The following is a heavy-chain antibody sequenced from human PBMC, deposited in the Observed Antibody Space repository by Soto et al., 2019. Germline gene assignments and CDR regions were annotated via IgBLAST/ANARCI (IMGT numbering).Heavy chain of an antibody. CDR1: GFTFSSYA. CDR2: ISGSGGST. J-gene: IGHJ4*02. CDR3: AKLRHGFGGGDCYFDY. V-gene: IGHV3-23*01. D-gene: IGHD2-21*01. Sequence: EVQLLESGGGLVQPGGSLRLSCAASGFTFSSYAMSWVRQAPGKGLEWVSAISGSGGSTYYADSVKGRFTISRDNSKNTLYLQMNSLRAEDTAVYYCAKLRHGFGGGDCYFDYWGQGTLVTVSS.